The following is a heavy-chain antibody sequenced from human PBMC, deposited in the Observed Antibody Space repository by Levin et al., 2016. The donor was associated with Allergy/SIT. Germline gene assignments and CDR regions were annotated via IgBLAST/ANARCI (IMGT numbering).Heavy chain of an antibody. D-gene: IGHD6-25*01. CDR1: GGPISSSNYH. CDR2: IYYSGST. V-gene: IGHV4-39*01. Sequence: SETLSLTCTVSGGPISSSNYHWGWMRQPPGKGPEWIGNIYYSGSTHYNPSVKSRASISADTSKNQFSLNLSSVTAADTAVYYCVRILLSGNSNGWIPFDYWGQGTLVTVSS. CDR3: VRILLSGNSNGWIPFDY. J-gene: IGHJ4*02.